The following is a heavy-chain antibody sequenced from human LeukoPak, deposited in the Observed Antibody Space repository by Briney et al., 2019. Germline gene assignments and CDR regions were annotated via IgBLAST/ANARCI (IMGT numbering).Heavy chain of an antibody. Sequence: GGSLRLSCAASGFTFSNYWMNWVRQAPGKGLEWVANIKQDGSAKYYVDSVKGRFTTSRDNAKNSLYLQMNSLGAEDTAVYYCARTIREQWLTIDYWGQGTLVTFSS. J-gene: IGHJ4*02. V-gene: IGHV3-7*04. D-gene: IGHD6-19*01. CDR3: ARTIREQWLTIDY. CDR2: IKQDGSAK. CDR1: GFTFSNYW.